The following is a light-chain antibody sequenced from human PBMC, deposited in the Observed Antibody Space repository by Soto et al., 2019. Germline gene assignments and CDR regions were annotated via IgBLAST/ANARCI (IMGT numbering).Light chain of an antibody. CDR1: QSVSNNY. J-gene: IGKJ2*01. V-gene: IGKV3-20*01. Sequence: EIVLTQSPGTLSLSPGERATLSCRASQSVSNNYLAWYQQKPGQAPRLLIYATSSRATGIPDRFSGSGSGTDFTLTISRLEPADFAVYYCQQYGTSVYTFGPGTRLEIK. CDR3: QQYGTSVYT. CDR2: ATS.